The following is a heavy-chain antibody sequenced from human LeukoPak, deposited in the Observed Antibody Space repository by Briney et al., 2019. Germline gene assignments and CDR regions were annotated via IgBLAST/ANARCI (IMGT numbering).Heavy chain of an antibody. V-gene: IGHV4-34*01. J-gene: IGHJ4*02. Sequence: PSETLSLTCAVYGGSFSGYYWSWIRQPPGKGLEWIGEINHSGSTNYNPSLKSRVTISVDTSKNQFSLKLSSVTAADTAVYYYARGGSSPFDYWGQGTLVTVSS. CDR2: INHSGST. CDR3: ARGGSSPFDY. CDR1: GGSFSGYY. D-gene: IGHD6-13*01.